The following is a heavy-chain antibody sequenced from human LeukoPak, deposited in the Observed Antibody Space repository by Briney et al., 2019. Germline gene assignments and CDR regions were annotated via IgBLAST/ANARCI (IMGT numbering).Heavy chain of an antibody. CDR1: GFTFSSYA. CDR2: ISYDGSNK. J-gene: IGHJ4*02. Sequence: QSGGSLRLSCAASGFTFSSYAMSWVRQAPGKGLEWVAVISYDGSNKYYADSVRGRFTISRDNSKNTLYLQMNSLRAEDTAVYYCASMITYYGSGSYGFNDYWGQGTLVTVSS. V-gene: IGHV3-30-3*01. CDR3: ASMITYYGSGSYGFNDY. D-gene: IGHD3-10*01.